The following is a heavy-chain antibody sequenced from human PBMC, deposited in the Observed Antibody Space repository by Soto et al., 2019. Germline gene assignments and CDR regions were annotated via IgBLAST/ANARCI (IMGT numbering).Heavy chain of an antibody. CDR3: ARGGQWLGFYYGMDV. Sequence: QVQLVQSGAEVKKPGASVKVSCKASGYTFTTIGCSGWVQAPGQGREWRGWISAYNGNTNYAQKLQGRVTMTTDTSTSTAYMALRSLRSDDTAVYYCARGGQWLGFYYGMDVWGQGTTVTVSS. CDR2: ISAYNGNT. D-gene: IGHD6-19*01. CDR1: GYTFTTIG. V-gene: IGHV1-18*01. J-gene: IGHJ6*02.